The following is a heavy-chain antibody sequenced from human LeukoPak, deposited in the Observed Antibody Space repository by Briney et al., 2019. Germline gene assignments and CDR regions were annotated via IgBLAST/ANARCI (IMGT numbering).Heavy chain of an antibody. CDR2: IYTSGST. CDR3: ARVNRYSSSSGYYYYMDV. J-gene: IGHJ6*03. Sequence: SETLSLTCTVSGGSISSGSYYWSWIRQPAGKGLEWIGRIYTSGSTNYNPSLKSRVTISVDTSKNQFSLKLSSVTAADTAVYYCARVNRYSSSSGYYYYMDVWGKGTTVTVSS. V-gene: IGHV4-61*02. D-gene: IGHD6-6*01. CDR1: GGSISSGSYY.